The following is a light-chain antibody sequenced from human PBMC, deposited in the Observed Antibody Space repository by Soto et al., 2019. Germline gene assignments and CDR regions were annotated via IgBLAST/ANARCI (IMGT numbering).Light chain of an antibody. CDR2: DAS. J-gene: IGKJ4*01. CDR1: QSVSRSY. V-gene: IGKV3-20*01. Sequence: IALTQSEGTLALSPLERARICCTPSQSVSRSYLAWYQQKPGQTPRLLIYDASSRATGIPDRFSGSGSGTDFTLTISRLEPEDFAVYYCQQYRSSPLTFGGGPKVDI. CDR3: QQYRSSPLT.